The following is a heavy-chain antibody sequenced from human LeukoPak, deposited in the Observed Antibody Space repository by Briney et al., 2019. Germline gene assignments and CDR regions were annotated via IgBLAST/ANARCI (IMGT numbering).Heavy chain of an antibody. CDR3: ARSNYAPKLGWFDP. J-gene: IGHJ5*02. V-gene: IGHV3-23*01. CDR2: ISGSGGST. CDR1: GFTFSSYA. D-gene: IGHD1-7*01. Sequence: GGSLRLSCAASGFTFSSYAMSWVRQAPGKGLEWVSAISGSGGSTYYADSVKGRFTIPRDNSKNTLYLQMNSLRAEDTAVYYCARSNYAPKLGWFDPWGQGTLVTVSS.